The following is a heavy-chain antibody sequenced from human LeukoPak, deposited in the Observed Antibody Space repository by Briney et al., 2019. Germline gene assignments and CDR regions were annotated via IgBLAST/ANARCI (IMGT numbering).Heavy chain of an antibody. CDR1: GFTVSSNY. CDR2: IYSGGST. J-gene: IGHJ4*02. D-gene: IGHD3-10*01. V-gene: IGHV3-66*01. Sequence: GGSLRHSCAASGFTVSSNYMSWVRQAPGKGLEWVSVIYSGGSTYYADSVKGRFTISRDNSKNTLYLQMNSLRAEDTAVYYCASIMVRGVIPPFDYRGQGTLVTVSS. CDR3: ASIMVRGVIPPFDY.